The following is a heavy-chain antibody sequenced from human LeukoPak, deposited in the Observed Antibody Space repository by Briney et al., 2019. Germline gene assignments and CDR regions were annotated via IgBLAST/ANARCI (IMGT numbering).Heavy chain of an antibody. CDR1: GGTFNNYA. CDR3: AREQRGGLSGNLGGLFASYYTYYYMDV. D-gene: IGHD1-26*01. J-gene: IGHJ6*03. Sequence: GASVKVSCKASGGTFNNYAVSWVRQAPGQGLEWLGGIIPMFGSGKYAQKFQGRVTITTDEATTTAYMELVSLTSEDTAVYYCAREQRGGLSGNLGGLFASYYTYYYMDVWGRGTTVTVSS. CDR2: IIPMFGSG. V-gene: IGHV1-69*05.